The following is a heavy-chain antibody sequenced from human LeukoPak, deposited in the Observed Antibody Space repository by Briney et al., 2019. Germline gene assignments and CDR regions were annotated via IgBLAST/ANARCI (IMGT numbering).Heavy chain of an antibody. V-gene: IGHV3-15*01. Sequence: PGGSLRLSCAASGFTLNNAWMRWVRQAPGRGLECVGRIKSKTDRGTTDYAAAGKRRFTISTDDTKNTLYLQMNSLKSEDSAVYYCTTDFGDSSSWYWSYWGQGTLVTVSS. CDR3: TTDFGDSSSWYWSY. D-gene: IGHD6-13*01. CDR2: IKSKTDRGTT. J-gene: IGHJ4*02. CDR1: GFTLNNAW.